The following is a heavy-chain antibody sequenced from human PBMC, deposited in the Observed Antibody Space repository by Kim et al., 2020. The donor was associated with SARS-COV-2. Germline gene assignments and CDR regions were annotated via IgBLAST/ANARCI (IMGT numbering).Heavy chain of an antibody. J-gene: IGHJ4*02. CDR3: ATYSKRNLDY. V-gene: IGHV3-23*01. D-gene: IGHD4-4*01. Sequence: GGSLRLSCAASGFTFSSYAMSWVRQAPGKGLEWVSFISTSGASTYYPASVKGRFTISRDNSKNTLYLQMDSLRTEDSAVYYCATYSKRNLDYWGQGTLATVSS. CDR2: ISTSGAST. CDR1: GFTFSSYA.